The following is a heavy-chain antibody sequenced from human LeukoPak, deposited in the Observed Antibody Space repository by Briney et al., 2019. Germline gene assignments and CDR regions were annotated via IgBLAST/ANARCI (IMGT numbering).Heavy chain of an antibody. CDR2: IYYSGST. D-gene: IGHD3-9*01. CDR1: GGSISNYY. CDR3: AREGHDILTGYYTDYYYYYMDV. Sequence: SETLSLTCTVSGGSISNYYWSWIRQPPGKGLEWIGYIYYSGSTNYNPSLKSRVTISLDTSKNQFSLKLSSVTAADTAVYYCAREGHDILTGYYTDYYYYYMDVWGKGTTVTISS. J-gene: IGHJ6*03. V-gene: IGHV4-59*12.